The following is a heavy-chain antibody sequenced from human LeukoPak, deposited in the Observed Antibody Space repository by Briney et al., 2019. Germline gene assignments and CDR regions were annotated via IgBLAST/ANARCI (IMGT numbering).Heavy chain of an antibody. D-gene: IGHD6-6*01. Sequence: SETLSLTCAVSGGSISSSNWWSWVRQPPGKGLEWIGEIYHSGSTNYNPSLKSRVTISVDKSKNQFSLKLSSVTAADTAVYYCARDRHIAARWWFDPWGQGTLVTVSS. J-gene: IGHJ5*02. CDR3: ARDRHIAARWWFDP. CDR2: IYHSGST. V-gene: IGHV4-4*02. CDR1: GGSISSSNW.